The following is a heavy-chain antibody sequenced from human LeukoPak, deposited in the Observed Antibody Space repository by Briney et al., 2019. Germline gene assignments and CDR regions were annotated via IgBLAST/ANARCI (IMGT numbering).Heavy chain of an antibody. CDR3: ARDKDSSSWYMNAFDI. CDR2: IIPIFGTA. V-gene: IGHV1-69*13. D-gene: IGHD6-13*01. Sequence: SVKVSCKASGGTFSSYAMSWVRQAPGQGLEWMGGIIPIFGTANYAQKFQGRVTITADESTSTAYMELSSLRSEDTAVYYCARDKDSSSWYMNAFDIWGQGTMVTVSS. J-gene: IGHJ3*02. CDR1: GGTFSSYA.